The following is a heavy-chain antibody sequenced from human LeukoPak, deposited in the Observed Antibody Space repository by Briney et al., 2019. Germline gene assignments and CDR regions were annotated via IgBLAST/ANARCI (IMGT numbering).Heavy chain of an antibody. J-gene: IGHJ3*02. CDR3: AWGEVVVNTFDAFDI. D-gene: IGHD3-22*01. CDR2: IWYDGSNK. CDR1: GFTFSSYG. V-gene: IGHV3-33*01. Sequence: GGSLRLSCAASGFTFSSYGMHWVRQAPGKGLEGVAVIWYDGSNKYYADSVKGRFTISRDNSKNTLYLQMNSLRAEDTAVYYCAWGEVVVNTFDAFDIWGQGTMVTVSS.